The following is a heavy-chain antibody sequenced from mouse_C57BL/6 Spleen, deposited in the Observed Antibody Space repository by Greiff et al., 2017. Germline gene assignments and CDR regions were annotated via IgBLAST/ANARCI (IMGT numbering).Heavy chain of an antibody. V-gene: IGHV1-59*01. CDR3: ARRGLEDYGYAMDY. Sequence: VQLQQPGAELVRPGPSVKLSCKASGYTFTSYWMHWVKQRPGQGLEWIGVIDPSDSYTNYNQKFKGKATLTVDTSSSTAYMQLSSLTSEDSAVYYCARRGLEDYGYAMDYWGQGTSVTVSS. J-gene: IGHJ4*01. CDR2: IDPSDSYT. D-gene: IGHD2-4*01. CDR1: GYTFTSYW.